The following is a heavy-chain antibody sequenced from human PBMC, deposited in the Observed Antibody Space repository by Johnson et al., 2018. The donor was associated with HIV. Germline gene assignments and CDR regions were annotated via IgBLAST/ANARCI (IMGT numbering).Heavy chain of an antibody. D-gene: IGHD5-12*01. CDR1: GFTFSSYG. Sequence: QVQLVESGGGVVQPGRSLRLSCAASGFTFSSYGMHWVRQAPGKGLEWVAVISYDGSNKYYADSVKGRFTISRDNSKNTLYLQMNSLRAEDTAVYYCAKEDPVRGYSGYVDAFDIWGQGTMVTVSS. J-gene: IGHJ3*02. V-gene: IGHV3-30*18. CDR3: AKEDPVRGYSGYVDAFDI. CDR2: ISYDGSNK.